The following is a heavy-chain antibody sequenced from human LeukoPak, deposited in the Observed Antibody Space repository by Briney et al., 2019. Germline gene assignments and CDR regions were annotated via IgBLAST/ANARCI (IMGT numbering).Heavy chain of an antibody. Sequence: SETLSLTCTVSGGSISSYYWSWIRQPPGKGLEWIGYIYYSGSTNYNPSLKSRVTISVDTSKNQFSLKLSSVTAADTAVYYCAREVDFWSQAFDIWGQGTMVAVSS. CDR1: GGSISSYY. CDR2: IYYSGST. CDR3: AREVDFWSQAFDI. V-gene: IGHV4-59*01. J-gene: IGHJ3*02. D-gene: IGHD3-3*01.